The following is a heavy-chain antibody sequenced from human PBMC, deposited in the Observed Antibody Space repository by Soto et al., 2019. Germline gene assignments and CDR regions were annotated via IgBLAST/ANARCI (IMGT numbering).Heavy chain of an antibody. Sequence: PSDILDLTCAVSGGSITSGVYYWSWNRQHPGKGLEGIGEINRSGSTNYDPSLKSRVTISVDTSKNQFSLKLSSVTAADTAVYYCARVLPRPFGGVIVITRRPLDYWGQGTLVTVSS. D-gene: IGHD3-16*02. V-gene: IGHV4-34*01. J-gene: IGHJ4*02. CDR1: GGSITSGVYY. CDR3: ARVLPRPFGGVIVITRRPLDY. CDR2: INRSGST.